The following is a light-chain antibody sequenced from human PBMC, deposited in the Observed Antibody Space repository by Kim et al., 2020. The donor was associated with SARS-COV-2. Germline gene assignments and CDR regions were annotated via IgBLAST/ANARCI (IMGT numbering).Light chain of an antibody. CDR3: QQSYSTPYT. Sequence: DIQMTQSPSSLSASVGDRVTITCRASQSISSYLNWYQQKPGKAPKLLIYAASSLQSGVPSRFSGSGSGTDLTLTISSLQPEDFATYYCQQSYSTPYTFGQETKLEI. J-gene: IGKJ2*01. CDR1: QSISSY. V-gene: IGKV1-39*01. CDR2: AAS.